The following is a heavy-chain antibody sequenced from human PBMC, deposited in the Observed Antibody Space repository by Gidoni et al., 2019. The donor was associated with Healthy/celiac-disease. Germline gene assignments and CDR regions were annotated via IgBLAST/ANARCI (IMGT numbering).Heavy chain of an antibody. CDR2: INPNSGGT. J-gene: IGHJ6*02. D-gene: IGHD4-4*01. CDR1: GYTFTGHY. V-gene: IGHV1-2*02. Sequence: QVQLVQSGAEVKKPGASVKVSCKASGYTFTGHYMHWVRQAPGQGLEWMGWINPNSGGTNYAQKFQGRVTITRDTSISTAYMELSRLRSYDTAVYYCARDLPTTYGMDVWGQGTTVTVSS. CDR3: ARDLPTTYGMDV.